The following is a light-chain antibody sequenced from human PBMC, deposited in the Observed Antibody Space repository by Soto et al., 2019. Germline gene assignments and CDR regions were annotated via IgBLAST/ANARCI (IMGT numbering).Light chain of an antibody. CDR2: VTS. CDR1: QGISSY. J-gene: IGKJ4*01. Sequence: IKLNQSASSVSASVGDRVTLTCRASQGISSYLAWYQQKPGEAPKLLIYVTSTLQTGVPSRFSGSGSGADFTLTISSLQPEDSATYYCQQLSLYPLTFGGGTKVDIK. CDR3: QQLSLYPLT. V-gene: IGKV1-9*01.